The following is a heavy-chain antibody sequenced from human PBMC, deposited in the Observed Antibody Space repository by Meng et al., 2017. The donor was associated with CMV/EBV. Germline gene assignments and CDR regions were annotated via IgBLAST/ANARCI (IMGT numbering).Heavy chain of an antibody. D-gene: IGHD2-8*02. CDR1: GFTFSSYG. CDR2: IRYDGSNK. Sequence: GESLKISCAASGFTFSSYGMHWVRPAPGKGLEWVAFIRYDGSNKYYADSVKGRFTISRDNSKNTLYLQMNSLRAEDTAVYYCAKERGCTVLVLFDYWGQGTLVTVSS. J-gene: IGHJ4*02. V-gene: IGHV3-30*02. CDR3: AKERGCTVLVLFDY.